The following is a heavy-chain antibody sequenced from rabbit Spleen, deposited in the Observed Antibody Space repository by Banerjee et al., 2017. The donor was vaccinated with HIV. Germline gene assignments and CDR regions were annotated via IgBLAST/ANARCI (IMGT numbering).Heavy chain of an antibody. Sequence: QEQLVESGGGLVQPEGSLTLTCKASGFDFSSNAMCWVRQAPGKGLEWIACIYGGSDTSKYASWAKGRFTISKTSSTTVTLQMTSLTAADTATYFCARGIARSNLWGPGTLVTVS. CDR2: IYGGSDTS. CDR3: ARGIARSNL. CDR1: GFDFSSNA. D-gene: IGHD4-2*01. J-gene: IGHJ4*01. V-gene: IGHV1S45*01.